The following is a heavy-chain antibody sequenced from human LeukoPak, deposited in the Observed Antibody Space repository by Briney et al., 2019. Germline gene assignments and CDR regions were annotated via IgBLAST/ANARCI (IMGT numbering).Heavy chain of an antibody. J-gene: IGHJ4*02. Sequence: PGWSLRLSCAASGFTFSSYGLHWVRQAPGRGLEWVAFIRYDGNNKYYADSVKGRFTISRDDSKNTLYLQMNSLRTEDTAVYYCARAVGATDYWGQGTLFTVSS. CDR2: IRYDGNNK. V-gene: IGHV3-30*02. CDR3: ARAVGATDY. D-gene: IGHD1-26*01. CDR1: GFTFSSYG.